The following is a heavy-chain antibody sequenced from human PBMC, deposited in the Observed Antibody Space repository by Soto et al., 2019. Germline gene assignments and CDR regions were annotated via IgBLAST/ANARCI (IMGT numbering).Heavy chain of an antibody. CDR1: GFTFSSYA. V-gene: IGHV3-23*01. Sequence: PGGSLRLSCAASGFTFSSYAMSWVRQAPGKGLEWVASISDTVGTTYYADSVKGRFTVSRDISKSTLFLQMNSLRVDDTAVYYCAKDPPWTVGPLAMDVWGQGTTVTVSS. CDR2: ISDTVGTT. CDR3: AKDPPWTVGPLAMDV. J-gene: IGHJ6*02. D-gene: IGHD2-2*01.